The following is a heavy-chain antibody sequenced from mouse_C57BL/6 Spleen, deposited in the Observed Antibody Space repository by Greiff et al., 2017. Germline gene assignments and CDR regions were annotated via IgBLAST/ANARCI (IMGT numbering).Heavy chain of an antibody. V-gene: IGHV1-62-2*01. CDR2: FYPGSGSI. CDR1: GYTFTEYT. Sequence: QVQLKESGAELVKPGASVKLSCKASGYTFTEYTIHWVKQRSGQGLEWIGWFYPGSGSIKYNEKFKDKATLTADKSSSTVYMELSRLTSEDSAVYFCARHEDLKGSSGPAFAYWGQGTLVTVSA. J-gene: IGHJ3*01. D-gene: IGHD3-2*02. CDR3: ARHEDLKGSSGPAFAY.